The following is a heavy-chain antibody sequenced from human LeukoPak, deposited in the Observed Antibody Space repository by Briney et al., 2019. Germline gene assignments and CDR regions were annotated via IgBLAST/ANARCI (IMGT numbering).Heavy chain of an antibody. Sequence: ASVTVSCKASGYTFTSYGISWVRQAPGQGLEWMGWISGYNGNTNYAQKVQGRVTMTTDTSTSTAYMELRSLRSDDTAVYYCARDLGITMVRGAVEYWGQGTLVTVSS. CDR1: GYTFTSYG. D-gene: IGHD3-10*01. J-gene: IGHJ4*02. V-gene: IGHV1-18*01. CDR2: ISGYNGNT. CDR3: ARDLGITMVRGAVEY.